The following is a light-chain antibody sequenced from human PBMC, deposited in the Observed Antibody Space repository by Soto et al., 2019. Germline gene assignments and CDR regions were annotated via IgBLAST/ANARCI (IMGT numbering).Light chain of an antibody. J-gene: IGLJ3*02. CDR3: SSYTSRRTGV. CDR2: EVS. V-gene: IGLV2-14*01. Sequence: QSALTQPASVSGSPGQSITISCTGTSSDVGGYNYVSWYQHHPGKAPKLMIYEVSNRPSGVSNRFSGSKSGNTASLTISGLQAEDEADYYCSSYTSRRTGVFGGGTKLTVL. CDR1: SSDVGGYNY.